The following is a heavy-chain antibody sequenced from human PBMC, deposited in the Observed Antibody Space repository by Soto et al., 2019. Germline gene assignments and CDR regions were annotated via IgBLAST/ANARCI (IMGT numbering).Heavy chain of an antibody. J-gene: IGHJ6*02. CDR3: AKDRPDTYYYGMDV. CDR1: GLASSSYA. Sequence: GGPRGRSGAASGLASSSYAMSWVRQGPGKGPEWVSAISGSGGSTYYADSVKGRFTISRDNSKNTLYLQMNSLRAEDTAVYYCAKDRPDTYYYGMDVWGQGNAVTGS. V-gene: IGHV3-23*01. CDR2: ISGSGGST.